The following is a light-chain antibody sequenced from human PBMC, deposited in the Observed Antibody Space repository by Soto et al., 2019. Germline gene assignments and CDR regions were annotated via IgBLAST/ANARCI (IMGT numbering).Light chain of an antibody. J-gene: IGLJ1*01. CDR3: TSDAGGNNV. CDR1: ISDVGGYNY. V-gene: IGLV2-8*01. Sequence: QSARTQPPSASGSPGQSVTISCTGTISDVGGYNYVSWYQQHPGKVPKRMVYEVNKRPSGVPDRFSGSKSGNTASLTVSGLQAEDEANYYCTSDAGGNNVFGTGTKVTVL. CDR2: EVN.